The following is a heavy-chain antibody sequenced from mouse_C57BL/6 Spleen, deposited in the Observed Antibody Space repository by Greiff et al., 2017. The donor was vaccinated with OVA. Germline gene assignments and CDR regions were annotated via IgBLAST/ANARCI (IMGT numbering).Heavy chain of an antibody. V-gene: IGHV14-4*01. CDR3: TKDYGSSYGSY. CDR1: GFNIKDDY. CDR2: IDPENGDT. Sequence: EVQLKQSGAELVRPGASVKLSCTASGFNIKDDYMHWVKQRPEQGLEWIGWIDPENGDTEYASKFQGKATITADTSSNTAYLQLSSLTSEDTAVYYCTKDYGSSYGSYWGQGTLVTVSA. D-gene: IGHD1-1*01. J-gene: IGHJ3*01.